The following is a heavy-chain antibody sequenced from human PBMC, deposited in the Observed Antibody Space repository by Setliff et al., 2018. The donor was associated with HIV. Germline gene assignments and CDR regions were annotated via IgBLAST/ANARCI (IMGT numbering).Heavy chain of an antibody. CDR2: IIPILGVA. CDR1: RSTFNSHT. D-gene: IGHD3-3*01. Sequence: SVKVSCKASRSTFNSHTINWVRQAPGQGLDRMGRIIPILGVANYAQRFQGKVTITADKSTSTAYMELTSLRFDDTAMYYCVKGVQSPPHYSYYYMDVWGEGTMVTVSS. CDR3: VKGVQSPPHYSYYYMDV. V-gene: IGHV1-69*02. J-gene: IGHJ6*03.